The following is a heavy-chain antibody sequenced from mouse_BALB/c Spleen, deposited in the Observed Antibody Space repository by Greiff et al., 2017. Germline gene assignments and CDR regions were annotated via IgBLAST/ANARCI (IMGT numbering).Heavy chain of an antibody. V-gene: IGHV1S41*01. CDR1: GYTFTSYW. CDR2: IAPGSGST. Sequence: DLVKPGASVKLSCQASGYTFTSYWINWIKQRPGQGLEWIGRIAPGSGSTYYNEMFKGKATLTVDTSSSTAYIQLSSLSSEDSAVYFCARGAYGNYDYWGQGTTLTVSS. J-gene: IGHJ2*01. CDR3: ARGAYGNYDY. D-gene: IGHD2-1*01.